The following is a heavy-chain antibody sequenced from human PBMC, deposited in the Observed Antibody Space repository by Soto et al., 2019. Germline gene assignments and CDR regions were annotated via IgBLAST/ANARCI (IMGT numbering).Heavy chain of an antibody. CDR3: ARGLIRGIAVTAT. V-gene: IGHV4-39*07. CDR2: IYHSGST. J-gene: IGHJ4*02. CDR1: GGSISTTGYY. D-gene: IGHD6-19*01. Sequence: PSETLSLTCTVSGGSISTTGYYWGWIRQPPGKGLEYIATIYHSGSTYYNPSLMSRVTISVDRSKNQFSLKLSSVTAADTAVYYCARGLIRGIAVTATWGQGTPVTXSS.